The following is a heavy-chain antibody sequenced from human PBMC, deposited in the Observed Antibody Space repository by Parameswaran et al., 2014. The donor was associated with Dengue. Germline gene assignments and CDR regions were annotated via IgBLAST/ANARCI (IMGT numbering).Heavy chain of an antibody. V-gene: IGHV4-38-2*02. Sequence: ASETCPHLRCLWLLHHQWLLLGLVPAAPGKGLEWIASMYHSGSTYYNPSLKSRVTISVDTSKNQISLKLSSVTAADTAMYFCARELGSYHYYYYMDVWGKGDHGHRLL. CDR2: MYHSGST. J-gene: IGHJ6*03. CDR1: LLHHQWLL. CDR3: ARELGSYHYYYYMDV.